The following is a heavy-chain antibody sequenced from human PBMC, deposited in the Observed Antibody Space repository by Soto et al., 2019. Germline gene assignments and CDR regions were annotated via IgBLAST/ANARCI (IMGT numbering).Heavy chain of an antibody. CDR2: IYYSGST. CDR3: ASRFTLATTTAAAFDL. D-gene: IGHD1-26*01. CDR1: SGSIINYY. J-gene: IGHJ3*01. V-gene: IGHV4-59*01. Sequence: QVQLQESGPGLVKPSETLSLTCTVSSGSIINYYWSWIRQPPGKGLEWIGFIYYSGSTNYYSFLQTRVTMSVDMSSQQLSLKPNSVTAADTAVYYCASRFTLATTTAAAFDLGGQGTMVTVSS.